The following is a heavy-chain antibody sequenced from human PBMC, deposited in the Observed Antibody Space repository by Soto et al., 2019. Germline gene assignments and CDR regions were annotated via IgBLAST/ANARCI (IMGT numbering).Heavy chain of an antibody. D-gene: IGHD6-6*01. CDR1: GYIFTSYA. V-gene: IGHV1-3*01. CDR2: INGGAGDT. J-gene: IGHJ5*02. CDR3: ARSTSRMAAETQLDP. Sequence: QVQLVQSGAEVRKPGASVKISCKASGYIFTSYAIHWLRQAPGQRLEWMGWINGGAGDTRYSVNFQGRVTFTRDTAATTAFMDLSSLSSADTAIYYCARSTSRMAAETQLDPWGQGTLVSVSS.